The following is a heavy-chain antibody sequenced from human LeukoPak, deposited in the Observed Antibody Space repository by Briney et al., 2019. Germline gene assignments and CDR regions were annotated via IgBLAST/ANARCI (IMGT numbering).Heavy chain of an antibody. Sequence: PGGSLRLSCAASGFTFKNYAMSWVRQAPGKGLEWVSAISGSGGSTYYADSVKGRFTISRDNSRNTVYLQMNSLRAEDTAVHYCATGLRYFDLWGRGTLVTVSS. CDR2: ISGSGGST. CDR3: ATGLRYFDL. D-gene: IGHD3-16*01. CDR1: GFTFKNYA. J-gene: IGHJ2*01. V-gene: IGHV3-23*01.